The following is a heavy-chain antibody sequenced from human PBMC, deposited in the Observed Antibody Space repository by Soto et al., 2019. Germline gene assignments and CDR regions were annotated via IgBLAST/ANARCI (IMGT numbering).Heavy chain of an antibody. CDR2: TYYRSRWYN. J-gene: IGHJ4*02. D-gene: IGHD2-2*01. Sequence: SQTLSLTRAISGDSVSSNSAAWNWIRQSPSRGLEWLGRTYYRSRWYNDYAVSVKSRITINPDTSKNQFSLQLNSVTPEDTAVYYCARDRGVVPAPYFEYWGQGTLVTVSS. V-gene: IGHV6-1*01. CDR1: GDSVSSNSAA. CDR3: ARDRGVVPAPYFEY.